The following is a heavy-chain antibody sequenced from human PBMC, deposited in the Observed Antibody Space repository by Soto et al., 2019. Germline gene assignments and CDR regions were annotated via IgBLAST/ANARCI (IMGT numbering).Heavy chain of an antibody. Sequence: SQTLSLTCAISGDSVPSNSAAWNWIRQSPSRGLEWLGRTYYRSKWYNDYAVSVKSRITINPDTSKNQFSLQLNSVTPEDTAVYYCARDQTIFGVVISYYGMDVWGQGTTVTVSS. CDR3: ARDQTIFGVVISYYGMDV. J-gene: IGHJ6*02. D-gene: IGHD3-3*01. V-gene: IGHV6-1*01. CDR1: GDSVPSNSAA. CDR2: TYYRSKWYN.